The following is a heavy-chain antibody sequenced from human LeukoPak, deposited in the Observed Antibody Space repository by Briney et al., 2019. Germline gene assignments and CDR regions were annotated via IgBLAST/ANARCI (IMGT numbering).Heavy chain of an antibody. D-gene: IGHD5-18*01. CDR2: ISNDETNK. CDR3: AKGAYPTGAMGLYYFDY. CDR1: GFTLSSYA. Sequence: GRSLRLSCAASGFTLSSYAMHWVRQAPGKGLEWVAVISNDETNKFYTDSVKGRFTVSRDKSKSTLYLQMNSLRPEDTAVYFCAKGAYPTGAMGLYYFDYWGQGILVTVSS. V-gene: IGHV3-30*18. J-gene: IGHJ4*02.